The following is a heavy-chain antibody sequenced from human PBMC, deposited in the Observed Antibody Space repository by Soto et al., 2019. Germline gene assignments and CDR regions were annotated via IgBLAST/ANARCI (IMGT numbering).Heavy chain of an antibody. CDR3: AGVWQSGVVYYIDY. J-gene: IGHJ4*02. Sequence: QVQLVQSGAEVKKPGSSVKVSCKASGGTFSSYAISWVRQAPGQGLEWMGGIIPIFGTANYAQKFQDRVRITEYESTSTAYMELDSLGSEDTAVYYCAGVWQSGVVYYIDYWGQGTLVTVYS. V-gene: IGHV1-69*01. CDR2: IIPIFGTA. D-gene: IGHD3-3*01. CDR1: GGTFSSYA.